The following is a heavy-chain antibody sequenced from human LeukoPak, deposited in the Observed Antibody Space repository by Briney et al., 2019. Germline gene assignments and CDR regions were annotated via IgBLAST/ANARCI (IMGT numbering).Heavy chain of an antibody. CDR1: DGSISSGTYY. CDR3: ARDRTASVFDI. Sequence: SETLSLTCSVSDGSISSGTYYWSWIRQPPGKGLEWIGYIFHSESTYYNPSLKSRVTISVDRSKNQFSLNLSSVTAADTAVYYCARDRTASVFDIWGHGTMVTVSS. CDR2: IFHSEST. J-gene: IGHJ3*02. V-gene: IGHV4-30-2*01.